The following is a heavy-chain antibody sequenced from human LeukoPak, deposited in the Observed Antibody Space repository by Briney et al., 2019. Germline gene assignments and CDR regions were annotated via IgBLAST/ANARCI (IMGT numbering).Heavy chain of an antibody. V-gene: IGHV3-53*01. CDR2: IYNGDDT. CDR3: ARVLRYQLPPDW. J-gene: IGHJ4*02. CDR1: GFTVSSNY. D-gene: IGHD2-2*01. Sequence: PGGSLRLSCAASGFTVSSNYMSGVRQAPGKGLEWVSIIYNGDDTYYADSVKGRFTISRDNSKNTLYLQMNSLRAEDTAVYYCARVLRYQLPPDWWGQGTLVTVSS.